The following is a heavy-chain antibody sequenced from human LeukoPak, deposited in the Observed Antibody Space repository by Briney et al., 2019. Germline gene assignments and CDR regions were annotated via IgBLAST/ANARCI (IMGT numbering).Heavy chain of an antibody. CDR3: ARGFGSLGSGFDP. V-gene: IGHV1-2*02. CDR1: GYTFTGYY. D-gene: IGHD1-26*01. CDR2: INPNSGGT. Sequence: ASVKVSCKASGYTFTGYYMHWVRQAPGQGLEWMGWINPNSGGTNYAQKFQGRVTMTRDTSISTACMELSRLRSDDTAVYYCARGFGSLGSGFDPWGQGTLVTVSS. J-gene: IGHJ5*02.